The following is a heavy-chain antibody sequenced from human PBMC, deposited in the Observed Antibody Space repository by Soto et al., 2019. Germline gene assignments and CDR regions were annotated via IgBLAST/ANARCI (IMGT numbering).Heavy chain of an antibody. Sequence: SETLSLTCTVSGGSISSGGYYWSWIRQHPGKGLEWIGYIYYSGSTYYNPSLKSRVTISVDTSKNQFSLKLSSVTAADTAVYYCDRAGPLWFNFDYWGQRTLVTVSS. V-gene: IGHV4-30-4*08. J-gene: IGHJ4*02. CDR2: IYYSGST. CDR1: GGSISSGGYY. CDR3: DRAGPLWFNFDY. D-gene: IGHD2-21*01.